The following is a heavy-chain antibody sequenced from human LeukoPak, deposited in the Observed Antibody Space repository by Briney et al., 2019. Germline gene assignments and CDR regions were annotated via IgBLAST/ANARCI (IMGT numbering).Heavy chain of an antibody. CDR2: IHHSGTPT. V-gene: IGHV4-39*02. CDR3: AARGDDAEAGY. D-gene: IGHD3-16*01. Sequence: SETLSLTCPVYGASITSGRYYWGWMRQAPGKGLEWIGTIHHSGTPTFYNPSLESRVSLFSDTSRNDFSLRLRSVTAADTAVYYCAARGDDAEAGYWGQGTLVTVSS. CDR1: GASITSGRYY. J-gene: IGHJ4*02.